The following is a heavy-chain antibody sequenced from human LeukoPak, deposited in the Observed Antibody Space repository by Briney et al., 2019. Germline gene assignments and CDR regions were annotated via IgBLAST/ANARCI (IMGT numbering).Heavy chain of an antibody. CDR1: GLTFSSDW. Sequence: GGSLRLSCAASGLTFSSDWMHWVRQAPGKGLVWVSRINSDGSSTSYADSVKGRFTIYRHDAKNTLYLQINSLRAEDTAVYYCARDSGSYVLANWGQGTLVTVSS. J-gene: IGHJ4*02. CDR2: INSDGSST. CDR3: ARDSGSYVLAN. D-gene: IGHD1-26*01. V-gene: IGHV3-74*01.